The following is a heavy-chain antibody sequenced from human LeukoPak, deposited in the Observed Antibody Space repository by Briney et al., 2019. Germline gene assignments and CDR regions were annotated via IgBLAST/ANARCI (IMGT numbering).Heavy chain of an antibody. CDR1: GFTVSSNY. V-gene: IGHV3-66*01. CDR2: IYSGGST. D-gene: IGHD3-22*01. J-gene: IGHJ4*02. CDR3: AGGDSSGYYFGPFDY. Sequence: EGSLRLSCAASGFTVSSNYMSWVRQAPGKGLEWVSVIYSGGSTYYADSVKGRFTISRDNSKNTLYLQMNSLRAEDTAVYYCAGGDSSGYYFGPFDYWGQGTLVTVSS.